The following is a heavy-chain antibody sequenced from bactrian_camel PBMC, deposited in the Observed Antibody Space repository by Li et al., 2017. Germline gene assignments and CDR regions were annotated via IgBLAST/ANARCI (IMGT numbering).Heavy chain of an antibody. CDR3: AARNPFWWALSLRVADFAY. CDR1: EPAFSRRC. CDR2: MNSYDVP. V-gene: IGHV3S68*01. J-gene: IGHJ6*01. D-gene: IGHD7*01. Sequence: HVQLVESGGGSVQAGGSLRLSCASSEPAFSRRCMGWFRQAQGKEREWVASMNSYDVPKYADYVAGRFTISKDNAKNTLNLQLASLKPEDTAMYYRAARNPFWWALSLRVADFAYWGQGTQVTVS.